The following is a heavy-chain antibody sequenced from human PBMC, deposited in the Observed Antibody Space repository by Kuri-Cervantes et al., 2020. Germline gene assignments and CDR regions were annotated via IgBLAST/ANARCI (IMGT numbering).Heavy chain of an antibody. J-gene: IGHJ4*02. CDR3: AKDDYGDYVWFDY. CDR2: ISYDGSNK. D-gene: IGHD4-17*01. V-gene: IGHV3-30*04. CDR1: GFTFSSYE. Sequence: GESLKISCAASGFTFSSYEMNWVRQAPGKGLEWVAVISYDGSNKDYADSVKGRFTISRDNSKNTLYLQMNSLRAEDTAVYYCAKDDYGDYVWFDYWGQGTLVTVSS.